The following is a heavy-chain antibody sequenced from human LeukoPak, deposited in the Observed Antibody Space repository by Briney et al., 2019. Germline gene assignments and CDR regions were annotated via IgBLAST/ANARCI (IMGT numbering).Heavy chain of an antibody. J-gene: IGHJ4*02. CDR3: AKDSGSYPPHDY. V-gene: IGHV3-23*01. Sequence: GGSLRLSCAASGFTFSTFSMSWVRQASGKGLEWVSTISDSGGITDYADSVKGRFTISRDNSKNTLYLQMNSLRAEDTAVYYCAKDSGSYPPHDYWGQGTLVTVSS. CDR1: GFTFSTFS. D-gene: IGHD1-26*01. CDR2: ISDSGGIT.